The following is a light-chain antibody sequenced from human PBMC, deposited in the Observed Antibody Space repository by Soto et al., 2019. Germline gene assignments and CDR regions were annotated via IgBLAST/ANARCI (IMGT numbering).Light chain of an antibody. Sequence: DIQITHSPSYRSASVFDRVNITILASQSISSYLNWYQQKPGKAPKLLIYAASSLQSGVPSRFSGSGSGTDFTLTISSLQPEDFATYYCQQNYSTPINCGQGKRREIK. CDR1: QSISSY. J-gene: IGKJ5*01. CDR2: AAS. CDR3: QQNYSTPIN. V-gene: IGKV1-39*01.